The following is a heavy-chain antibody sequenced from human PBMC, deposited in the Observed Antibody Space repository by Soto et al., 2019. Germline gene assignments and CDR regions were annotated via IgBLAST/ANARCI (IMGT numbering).Heavy chain of an antibody. V-gene: IGHV4-61*01. CDR2: IYYSGST. CDR1: GGYICSGSYY. CDR3: ARSAYYYDSSGYSSLNWFDL. J-gene: IGHJ5*02. D-gene: IGHD3-22*01. Sequence: TSEPLSHTCSVAGGYICSGSYYWSWIRQPPGTGLERIGYIYYSGSTNYNPSLKSRVTISVDTSKNQFSLKLSSVTAADTAVYYCARSAYYYDSSGYSSLNWFDLWGQGTLVTVSS.